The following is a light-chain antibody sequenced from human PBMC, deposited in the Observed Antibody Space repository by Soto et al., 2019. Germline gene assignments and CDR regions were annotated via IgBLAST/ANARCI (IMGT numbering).Light chain of an antibody. J-gene: IGKJ1*01. CDR1: RSINSW. CDR3: QQYKTDSRT. V-gene: IGKV1-5*03. CDR2: EAS. Sequence: DIKMSQSPSFVSASVGDRVTITCRASRSINSWLAWYQQKPGQAPKLLIYEASTLESGVPSRFSGRGSETEFTLTIISLLPDDFATYYCQQYKTDSRTFGQGTKVDIK.